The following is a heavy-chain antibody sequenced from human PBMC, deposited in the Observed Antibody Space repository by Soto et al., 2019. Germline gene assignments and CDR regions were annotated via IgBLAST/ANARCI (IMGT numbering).Heavy chain of an antibody. CDR3: ASHPAYYDNLTGYSYYYYMDV. CDR1: GGTFSSYT. CDR2: IIPILGIA. D-gene: IGHD3-9*01. V-gene: IGHV1-69*02. Sequence: QVQLVQSGAEVKKPGSSVKVSCKASGGTFSSYTISWVRQAPGQGLEWMGRIIPILGIANYAQKFQGRVTITADKSTSTDYMELSSLRSEDTAVYYCASHPAYYDNLTGYSYYYYMDVWGKGTTVTVSS. J-gene: IGHJ6*03.